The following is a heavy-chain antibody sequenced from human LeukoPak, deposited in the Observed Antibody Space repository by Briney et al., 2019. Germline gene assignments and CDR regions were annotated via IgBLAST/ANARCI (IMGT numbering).Heavy chain of an antibody. Sequence: SETLSLTCTVSSGSVSRYYWSWIRQPPGKGLEWIGYIHYRGSTNYNPSLKSRVTISVDTSKNQFSLKLSSVTAADTAVYYCARGGKKKITYYYDSSGYSFDYWGQGTLVTVSS. D-gene: IGHD3-22*01. CDR3: ARGGKKKITYYYDSSGYSFDY. CDR1: SGSVSRYY. CDR2: IHYRGST. J-gene: IGHJ4*02. V-gene: IGHV4-59*02.